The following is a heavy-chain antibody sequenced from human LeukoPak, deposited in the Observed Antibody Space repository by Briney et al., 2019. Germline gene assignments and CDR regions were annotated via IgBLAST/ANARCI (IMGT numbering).Heavy chain of an antibody. CDR1: SFNLGPCA. Sequence: GGPLTLLCAASSFNLGPCAMYWVRQATGRGLEGVSVIKAAGSGTFYSDSVRGRFTTSRDNSKNSLYLQMSSLTSVDTALYYCATWAFYHNLDVWGQGTTVAVSS. CDR3: ATWAFYHNLDV. V-gene: IGHV3-43*02. D-gene: IGHD1-1*01. CDR2: IKAAGSGT. J-gene: IGHJ6*02.